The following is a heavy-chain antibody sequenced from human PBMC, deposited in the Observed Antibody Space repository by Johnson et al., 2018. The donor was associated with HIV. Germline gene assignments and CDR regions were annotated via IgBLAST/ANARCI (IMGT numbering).Heavy chain of an antibody. V-gene: IGHV3-66*02. CDR2: IYSGGST. D-gene: IGHD3-16*02. CDR3: AKGLRLGELSLRVDAFDI. J-gene: IGHJ3*02. Sequence: VQLVESGGGLVQPGGSLRLSCAASGFTVSSNYMSWVRQAPGKGLEWVSVIYSGGSTYYADSVQGRFTISRDNSKNSLYVQMNSLRAEDTALYYCAKGLRLGELSLRVDAFDIWGQGTMVTVSS. CDR1: GFTVSSNY.